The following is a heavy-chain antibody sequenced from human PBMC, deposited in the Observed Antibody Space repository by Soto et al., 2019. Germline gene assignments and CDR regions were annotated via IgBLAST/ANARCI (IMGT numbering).Heavy chain of an antibody. CDR1: GFTFSNFA. CDR3: AKDKGDYTWDSRTPYDY. Sequence: GGSLRLSCEASGFTFSNFAMTWVRQAPGKGLEWVSIITTIGDAAYYADFAKARFTISRDNSKNTVYLQVDSLRAEDTAIYYCAKDKGDYTWDSRTPYDYWGQGTLVTVSS. J-gene: IGHJ4*02. CDR2: ITTIGDAA. D-gene: IGHD3-3*01. V-gene: IGHV3-23*01.